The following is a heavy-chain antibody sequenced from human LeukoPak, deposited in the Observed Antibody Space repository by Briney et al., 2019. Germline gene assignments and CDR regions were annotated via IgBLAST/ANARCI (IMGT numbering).Heavy chain of an antibody. CDR2: IYYSGST. J-gene: IGHJ6*02. Sequence: SETLSLTCTVSGGSISISSYYWGWIRQPPGKGQEWIGSIYYSGSTYYNPSLKSRVTISVDTSKNQFSLKLKSVTAADTAVYYCARDRPDCSSTSCYISYHYYGMDVWGQGTTVTVSS. D-gene: IGHD2-2*02. CDR3: ARDRPDCSSTSCYISYHYYGMDV. V-gene: IGHV4-39*07. CDR1: GGSISISSYY.